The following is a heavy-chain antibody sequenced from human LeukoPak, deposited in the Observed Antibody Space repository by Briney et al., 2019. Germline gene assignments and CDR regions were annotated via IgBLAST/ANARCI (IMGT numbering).Heavy chain of an antibody. CDR1: GFTFSSYW. V-gene: IGHV3-7*01. D-gene: IGHD5-24*01. CDR2: IKEEGSQA. Sequence: QSGGSLRLSCVGSGFTFSSYWMSWVRQAPGKGLEWVANIKEEGSQAYYVDSVKGLFTISRDNAKNALYLQMNCLRDEDTAVYYCARQRFRGQGTLVTVSS. CDR3: ARQRF. J-gene: IGHJ4*02.